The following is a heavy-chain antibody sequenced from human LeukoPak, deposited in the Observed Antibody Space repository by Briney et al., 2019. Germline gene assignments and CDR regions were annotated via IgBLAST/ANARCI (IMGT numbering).Heavy chain of an antibody. CDR2: IYHSGST. D-gene: IGHD3-10*01. Sequence: PSETLSLTCAVSGYSISSGSYWGWIRQPPGKGLEWLGRIYHSGSTYYNPPLKSRVTISVDTSKNQCSLKLRSVTAADTAVYHCARDRGVLLWFGELFLSGFDPWGQGTLVTVSS. V-gene: IGHV4-38-2*02. CDR1: GYSISSGSY. J-gene: IGHJ5*02. CDR3: ARDRGVLLWFGELFLSGFDP.